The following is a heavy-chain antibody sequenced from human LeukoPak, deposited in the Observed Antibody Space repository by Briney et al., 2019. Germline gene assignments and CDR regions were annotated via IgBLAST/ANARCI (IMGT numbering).Heavy chain of an antibody. J-gene: IGHJ3*02. CDR3: ARGYCSSTSCYVGSDI. V-gene: IGHV3-21*01. Sequence: GGSLRLSCAASGFTFSSYSMNWVRQAPGKGLEWVSSISSSSYIYYADSVKGRFTISRDNAKNSLYLQMNSLRAEDTAVYYCARGYCSSTSCYVGSDIWGQGTMVTVSS. CDR1: GFTFSSYS. CDR2: ISSSSYI. D-gene: IGHD2-2*01.